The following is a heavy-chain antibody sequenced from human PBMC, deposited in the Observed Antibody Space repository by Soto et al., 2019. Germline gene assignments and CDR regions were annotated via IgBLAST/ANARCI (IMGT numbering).Heavy chain of an antibody. CDR1: GFSLTTSGVG. CDR2: IYWDDDK. D-gene: IGHD6-19*01. Sequence: SGPTLVNPTQTLTLTCTFSGFSLTTSGVGVGWIRQPPGKALEYLALIYWDDDKRYSPSLKNRLTITKDTSKNQVVLTMTNLDPVDTAMYYCAHRRFYNSEWDRGVFDYWGQGTLVTVSS. CDR3: AHRRFYNSEWDRGVFDY. J-gene: IGHJ4*02. V-gene: IGHV2-5*02.